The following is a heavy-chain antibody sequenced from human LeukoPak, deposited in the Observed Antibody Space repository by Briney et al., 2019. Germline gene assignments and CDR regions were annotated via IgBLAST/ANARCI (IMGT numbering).Heavy chain of an antibody. V-gene: IGHV3-23*01. CDR3: ARIAAAATGTRSYFDY. Sequence: PGGSLRLSCAASGFTFSSYAMSWVRQAPGKGLEWVSAISGTGGSTYYADSVQGRFTISRDNSKNTLYLQMNSLGAEDTAVYYCARIAAAATGTRSYFDYWGQGTLVTVSS. J-gene: IGHJ4*02. CDR1: GFTFSSYA. D-gene: IGHD6-13*01. CDR2: ISGTGGST.